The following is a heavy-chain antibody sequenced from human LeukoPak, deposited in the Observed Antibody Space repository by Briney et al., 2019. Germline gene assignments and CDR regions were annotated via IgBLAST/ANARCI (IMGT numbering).Heavy chain of an antibody. J-gene: IGHJ3*02. CDR1: GFTFSSYA. D-gene: IGHD3-9*01. Sequence: GGSLRLSCAASGFTFSSYAMSWVRQAPGKGVEWVSAISGSGGSTYYADSVKGRFSISRDNSKNTLYLQMNSLRPEDTAVYYCAKLHYDILAGYFPDAFDIWGQGTMVTVSS. V-gene: IGHV3-23*01. CDR2: ISGSGGST. CDR3: AKLHYDILAGYFPDAFDI.